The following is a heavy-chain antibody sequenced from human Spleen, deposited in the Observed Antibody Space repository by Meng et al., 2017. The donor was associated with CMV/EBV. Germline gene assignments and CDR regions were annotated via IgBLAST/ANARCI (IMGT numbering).Heavy chain of an antibody. D-gene: IGHD2-21*02. CDR3: ARQETESYYEY. CDR2: ISNDGSSK. V-gene: IGHV3-30*03. CDR1: GVTFSSFG. J-gene: IGHJ4*02. Sequence: SCAASGVTFSSFGMHWVRQAPGKGLEWVAVISNDGSSKYYGDSVEGRFTISRDNSKNTVYLQMNSLMSEDTAIYYCARQETESYYEYWGQGTLVTVSS.